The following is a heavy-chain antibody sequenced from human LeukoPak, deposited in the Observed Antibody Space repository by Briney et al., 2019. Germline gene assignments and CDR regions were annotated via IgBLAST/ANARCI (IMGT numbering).Heavy chain of an antibody. Sequence: GGSLRLSCAASGFPFSNYAMHWVRQDPGKGLEWVAVISFDGSNTQYADSVKGRFTISRDNSKNTLSLQMNSLRAEDTAVYYCAKEDYGYYYYGLDVWGQGTTVTVSS. J-gene: IGHJ6*02. CDR2: ISFDGSNT. D-gene: IGHD4-17*01. CDR1: GFPFSNYA. CDR3: AKEDYGYYYYGLDV. V-gene: IGHV3-30*18.